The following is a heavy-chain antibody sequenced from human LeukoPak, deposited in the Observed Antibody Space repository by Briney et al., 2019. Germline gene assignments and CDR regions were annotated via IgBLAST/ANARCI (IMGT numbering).Heavy chain of an antibody. Sequence: PGGSLRLSCAASGFTFSSYAMHWVRQAPGKGLEWVAVISYDGSNKYYADSVKGRFTISRDNSKNTLYLQMNSLRAEDTAVYYCARDPRKGSFDYWGQGTLVTVSS. J-gene: IGHJ4*02. CDR2: ISYDGSNK. CDR3: ARDPRKGSFDY. CDR1: GFTFSSYA. V-gene: IGHV3-30*04.